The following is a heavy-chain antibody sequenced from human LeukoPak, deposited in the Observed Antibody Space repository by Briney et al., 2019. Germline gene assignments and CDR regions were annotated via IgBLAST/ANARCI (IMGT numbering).Heavy chain of an antibody. CDR3: AAIVVPAAITKYNWFDP. V-gene: IGHV3-74*01. J-gene: IGHJ5*02. CDR1: GFTLSSYW. Sequence: PGGSLTLSCAASGFTLSSYWMHWVRQAPGKGLVWVSRINSDGSSTSYADSVKGRFTISRDNAKNTLYLQMNSLRAEDTAVYYCAAIVVPAAITKYNWFDPWGQGTLVTVSS. CDR2: INSDGSST. D-gene: IGHD2-2*01.